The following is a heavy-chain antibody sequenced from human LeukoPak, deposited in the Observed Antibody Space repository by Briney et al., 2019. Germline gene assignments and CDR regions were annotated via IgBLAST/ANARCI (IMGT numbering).Heavy chain of an antibody. D-gene: IGHD4-17*01. V-gene: IGHV4-59*08. Sequence: SETLSLTCAVYGGSFSGYYWSWLRQPPGKGLEWIGYIYYSGSTNYNPSLKSRVTISVDTSKNQFSLKLSSVTAADTAVYYCAGTDYGDYSGWFDPWGQGTLVTVSS. CDR1: GGSFSGYY. CDR3: AGTDYGDYSGWFDP. CDR2: IYYSGST. J-gene: IGHJ5*02.